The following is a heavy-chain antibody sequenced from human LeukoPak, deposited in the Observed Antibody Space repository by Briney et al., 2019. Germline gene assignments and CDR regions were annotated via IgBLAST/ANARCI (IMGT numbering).Heavy chain of an antibody. CDR1: GFTVSSSY. D-gene: IGHD2-15*01. Sequence: SGGSLRLSCAASGFTVSSSYMSWVRQAPGKGLEWVSVIHSGGNTYYADSVKGRFTISRDNSKNTLYLQMNSLRAEDTAVYYCTRYLHSGGSCWGQGTLVTVSS. V-gene: IGHV3-53*01. CDR3: TRYLHSGGSC. J-gene: IGHJ4*02. CDR2: IHSGGNT.